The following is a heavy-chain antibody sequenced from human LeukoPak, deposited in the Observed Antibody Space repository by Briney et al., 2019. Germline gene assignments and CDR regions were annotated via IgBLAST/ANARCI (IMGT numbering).Heavy chain of an antibody. D-gene: IGHD6-6*01. CDR2: INHSGST. CDR1: GGSFSGYY. V-gene: IGHV4-34*01. CDR3: ARGVRRAFDY. Sequence: SETLSLTCAVYGGSFSGYYWSWIRQPPGKGLEWIGEINHSGSTNYNPSLKSRVTISVDTSKNQFSLKLSSVTAADTAVYYCARGVRRAFDYRGQGTLVTVSS. J-gene: IGHJ4*02.